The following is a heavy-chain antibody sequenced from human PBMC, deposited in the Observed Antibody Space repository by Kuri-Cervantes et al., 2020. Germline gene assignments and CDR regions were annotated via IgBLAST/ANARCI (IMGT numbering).Heavy chain of an antibody. CDR3: ARHLGSSTWANHFDF. V-gene: IGHV5-51*01. Sequence: GGSLRLSCKGSGYSFSSYWIAWVRQMPGKGLEWMGVIYPGDSDIRYSPSFQGQVTFSADKPISTAYLQWSSLKASDTAMYYCARHLGSSTWANHFDFWGQGTLVTVSS. J-gene: IGHJ4*02. D-gene: IGHD6-13*01. CDR2: IYPGDSDI. CDR1: GYSFSSYW.